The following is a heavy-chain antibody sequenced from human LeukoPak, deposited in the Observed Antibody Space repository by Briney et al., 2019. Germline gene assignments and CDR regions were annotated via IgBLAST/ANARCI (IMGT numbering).Heavy chain of an antibody. CDR3: ARDLIAAAGRLDY. CDR2: IWYDGSNK. Sequence: GGSLRLSCAASGFTFSSYGMHWVRQAPGKGLEWVAVIWYDGSNKYYADSVKGRFTISRDNSKNTLYLQMNSRRAEDTAVYYCARDLIAAAGRLDYWGEGTLGTVSS. J-gene: IGHJ4*02. CDR1: GFTFSSYG. D-gene: IGHD6-13*01. V-gene: IGHV3-33*01.